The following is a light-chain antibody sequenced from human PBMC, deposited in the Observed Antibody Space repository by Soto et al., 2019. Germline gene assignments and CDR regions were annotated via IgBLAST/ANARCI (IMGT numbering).Light chain of an antibody. CDR2: EVN. J-gene: IGLJ1*01. CDR1: NNDIGGYTY. Sequence: QSALTQPPSASGAPGQSVTICFTGINNDIGGYTYVSWYQQLPGKAPKLIIYEVNKRPSGIPDRFSGSKSGNTASLTVSGLQPEDEAEYFCSSYSRSINYVFGTGTKVTVL. V-gene: IGLV2-8*01. CDR3: SSYSRSINYV.